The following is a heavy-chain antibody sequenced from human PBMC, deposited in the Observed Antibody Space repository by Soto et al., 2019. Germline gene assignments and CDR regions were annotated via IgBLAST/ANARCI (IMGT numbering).Heavy chain of an antibody. CDR2: IYRGGST. J-gene: IGHJ6*02. Sequence: GGSLRLSCAAYGFTFSSCAMGWVRQAPGKGLEWVSVIYRGGSTYYADSVKGRFTISRDNSKNTLYLQMNSLRAEDTAVYYCARVNVYYAMDVWGQGTTVTVSS. V-gene: IGHV3-66*01. CDR3: ARVNVYYAMDV. CDR1: GFTFSSCA.